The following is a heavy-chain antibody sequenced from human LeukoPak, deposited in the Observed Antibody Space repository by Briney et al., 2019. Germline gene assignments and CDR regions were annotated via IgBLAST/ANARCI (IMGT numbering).Heavy chain of an antibody. CDR1: GGSISSYY. Sequence: SETLSLTCTVSGGSISSYYWSWIRQPPGKGLEWIGYIYYSGSTNYNPSLKSRVTISVDTSKNQFSLKLSSVTAADTAVYYCARAYCSGDCYRGWFDPWGQGTLVTVSS. J-gene: IGHJ5*02. V-gene: IGHV4-59*01. D-gene: IGHD2-21*02. CDR2: IYYSGST. CDR3: ARAYCSGDCYRGWFDP.